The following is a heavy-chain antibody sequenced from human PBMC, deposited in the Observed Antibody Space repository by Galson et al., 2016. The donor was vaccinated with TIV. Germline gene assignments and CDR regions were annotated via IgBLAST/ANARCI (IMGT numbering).Heavy chain of an antibody. V-gene: IGHV3-53*05. Sequence: SLRLSCAASGVIVSNNYMSWVRQAPGKGLEWISVIYTNGRTFYADSVKGRFTISRDSSKNTLYLQMNSLRPEDTALYYCARQKDYLYYFDYWGQGTLVTVSS. J-gene: IGHJ4*02. CDR2: IYTNGRT. CDR3: ARQKDYLYYFDY. D-gene: IGHD4/OR15-4a*01. CDR1: GVIVSNNY.